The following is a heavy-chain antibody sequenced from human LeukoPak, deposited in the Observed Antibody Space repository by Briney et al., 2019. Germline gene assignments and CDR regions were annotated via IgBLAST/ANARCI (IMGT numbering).Heavy chain of an antibody. J-gene: IGHJ5*02. V-gene: IGHV1-2*02. CDR1: GYTFTGYY. CDR2: LNPKSGGT. CDR3: ARNDWNDPWFDP. D-gene: IGHD1-1*01. Sequence: ASVKVSCKASGYTFTGYYIHWVRQAPGQGLEWMGWLNPKSGGTNYAQNFQGRVTMTRDTIINTAYMELSRLRSDDAAVYYCARNDWNDPWFDPWGQGTLVTVSS.